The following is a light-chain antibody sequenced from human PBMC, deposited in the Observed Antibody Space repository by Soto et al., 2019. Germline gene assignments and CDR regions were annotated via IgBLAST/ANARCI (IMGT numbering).Light chain of an antibody. Sequence: EIVVTQSPGTLSLSTGERATLSCRASQSVSSSYLAWYQQKPGQAPRHLIYGASSRATGIPDRFSGSGSGTDFTVTISRLEPEDVAVYYCQQYGSSPWTFGQGTKVEIK. J-gene: IGKJ1*01. CDR2: GAS. CDR1: QSVSSSY. CDR3: QQYGSSPWT. V-gene: IGKV3-20*01.